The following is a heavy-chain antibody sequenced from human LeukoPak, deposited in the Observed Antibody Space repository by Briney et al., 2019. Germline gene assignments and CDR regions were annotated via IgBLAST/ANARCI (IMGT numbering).Heavy chain of an antibody. CDR1: GGSISSRSYY. CDR2: IYYSGST. D-gene: IGHD1-26*01. Sequence: PSETLSLTCSVSGGSISSRSYYWAWIRQPPGKGLEWIGTIYYSGSTYSNPSLKSRVTISVDMSKNQFSLKLSSVTAADTAVYYCARETFSGSYYGSPGYYYMDVWGKGTTVTISS. CDR3: ARETFSGSYYGSPGYYYMDV. J-gene: IGHJ6*03. V-gene: IGHV4-39*07.